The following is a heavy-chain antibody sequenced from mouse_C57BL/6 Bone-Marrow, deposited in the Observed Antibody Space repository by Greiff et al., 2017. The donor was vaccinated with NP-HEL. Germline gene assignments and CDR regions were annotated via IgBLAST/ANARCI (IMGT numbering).Heavy chain of an antibody. Sequence: VQLQQSGAELVRPGTSVKVSCQASGYAFPIYLLEWVKQRPGQGLEWIGVIIPGVGGTNYNEKFKGKATLTADKSSSTAYMQLSSLTSEDSAVYFCARGGSSGYYLADWGQGTTLTVSS. CDR2: IIPGVGGT. V-gene: IGHV1-54*01. CDR1: GYAFPIYL. D-gene: IGHD3-2*02. CDR3: ARGGSSGYYLAD. J-gene: IGHJ2*01.